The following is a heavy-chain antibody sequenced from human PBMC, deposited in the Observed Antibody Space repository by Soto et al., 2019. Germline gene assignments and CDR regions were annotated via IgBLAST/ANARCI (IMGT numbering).Heavy chain of an antibody. J-gene: IGHJ6*02. Sequence: PGGSLRLSCSASGFTFSSYDMHWVRQATGKGLEWVSAIGTAGDTYYPGSVKGRFTISRENAKNSLYLQMNSLRAEDTAVYYCARGNPYSYGFGTHYYSYNGMHVWGQATTVTVSS. CDR1: GFTFSSYD. D-gene: IGHD5-18*01. CDR3: ARGNPYSYGFGTHYYSYNGMHV. CDR2: IGTAGDT. V-gene: IGHV3-13*01.